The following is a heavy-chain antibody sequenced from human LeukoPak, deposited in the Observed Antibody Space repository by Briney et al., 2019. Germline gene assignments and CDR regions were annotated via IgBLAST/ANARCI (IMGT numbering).Heavy chain of an antibody. D-gene: IGHD1-26*01. Sequence: PGRSPRLSCAASGFTFSSYAMHWVRQAPGKGLEWVSGISWNSGRINYADSVKGRFTISRDNAKNSLYLQMNSLRAEDTAVYYCARDLTLARSYYGGLDYWGQGTLVTVSS. CDR3: ARDLTLARSYYGGLDY. V-gene: IGHV3-9*01. J-gene: IGHJ4*02. CDR1: GFTFSSYA. CDR2: ISWNSGRI.